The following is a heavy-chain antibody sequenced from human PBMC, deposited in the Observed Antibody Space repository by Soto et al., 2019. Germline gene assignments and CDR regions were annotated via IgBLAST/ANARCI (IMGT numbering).Heavy chain of an antibody. CDR3: ARDRAVAAPNWFDP. Sequence: ESGGGVVQPGSSLRLSCAASGLTIRSYAMHWVRQAPGKGLEWVAVISYDGSKKFHADAVKGRFTISRDNSKNTLYLQMNSLRAEDTAVYYCARDRAVAAPNWFDPWGQGTLVTVSS. CDR2: ISYDGSKK. CDR1: GLTIRSYA. V-gene: IGHV3-30-3*01. J-gene: IGHJ5*02. D-gene: IGHD6-19*01.